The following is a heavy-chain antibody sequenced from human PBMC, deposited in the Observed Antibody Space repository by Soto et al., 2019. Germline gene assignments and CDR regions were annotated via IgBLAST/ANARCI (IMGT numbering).Heavy chain of an antibody. CDR1: GGSFSAYA. J-gene: IGHJ6*02. V-gene: IGHV1-69*06. CDR2: IIPIFGTP. D-gene: IGHD5-12*01. Sequence: SVKVSCKASGGSFSAYAISWVRQAPGQGVEWMGGIIPIFGTPNYAQKFQGRVTITADRSTSTAYLELNSLRSEDTAVYYCAAPRTDGYKVPHPSTYYYYGLDVWGQGXTVTVYS. CDR3: AAPRTDGYKVPHPSTYYYYGLDV.